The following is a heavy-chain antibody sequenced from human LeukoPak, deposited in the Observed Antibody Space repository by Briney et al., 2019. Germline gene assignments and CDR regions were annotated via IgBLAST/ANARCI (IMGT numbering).Heavy chain of an antibody. V-gene: IGHV3-21*01. CDR2: ISSSSSYI. CDR3: ARGRYDDSSGNNFDY. D-gene: IGHD3-22*01. J-gene: IGHJ4*02. Sequence: PGGSLRLSCAASGFTFSSYSVNWVRQAPGKGLEWVSSISSSSSYIYYADSVKGRFTISRDNAKNSLYLQMNSLRAEDTAVYYCARGRYDDSSGNNFDYWGQGTLVTVSS. CDR1: GFTFSSYS.